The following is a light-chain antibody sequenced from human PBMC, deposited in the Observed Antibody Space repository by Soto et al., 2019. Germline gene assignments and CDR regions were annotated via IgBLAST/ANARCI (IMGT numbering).Light chain of an antibody. CDR1: ESISLW. Sequence: DIHMTHSPSTLSASVGDRVTITCRASESISLWLAWYQQKPGKAPKLLIYDASSLESGVPSRFSGSGSGTEFSLTISSLQPDDFASYYCQQYKSYPWTFGQGTKVDIK. CDR3: QQYKSYPWT. CDR2: DAS. J-gene: IGKJ1*01. V-gene: IGKV1-5*01.